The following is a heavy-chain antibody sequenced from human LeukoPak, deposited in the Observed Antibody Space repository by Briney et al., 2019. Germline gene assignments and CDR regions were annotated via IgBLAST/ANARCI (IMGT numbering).Heavy chain of an antibody. CDR2: INHSGST. Sequence: SETLSLTCAVSGGSISSSDWWSWVRQPPGKGLEWIGEINHSGSTNYNPSLKSRVTISVDTSKNQFSLKLSSVTAADTAVYYCARGLSTVVTPGWVDYWGQGTLVTVSS. CDR1: GGSISSSDW. V-gene: IGHV4-4*02. D-gene: IGHD4-23*01. J-gene: IGHJ4*02. CDR3: ARGLSTVVTPGWVDY.